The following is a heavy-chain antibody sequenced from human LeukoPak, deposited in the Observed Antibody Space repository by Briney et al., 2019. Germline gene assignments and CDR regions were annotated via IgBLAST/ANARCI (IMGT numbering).Heavy chain of an antibody. J-gene: IGHJ3*02. Sequence: PGGSLRLSCAASGFTFSSYSMNWVRQAPGKGLEWVSSISSSSYIYYADSVKGRFTISRDNAKNSLYLQMNSLRAEDTAVYYCAREGTVVTLSDAFDIWGQGTMVTVSS. CDR1: GFTFSSYS. D-gene: IGHD4-23*01. CDR2: ISSSSYI. CDR3: AREGTVVTLSDAFDI. V-gene: IGHV3-21*01.